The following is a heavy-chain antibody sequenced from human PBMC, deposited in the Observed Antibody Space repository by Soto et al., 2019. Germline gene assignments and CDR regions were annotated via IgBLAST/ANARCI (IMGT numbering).Heavy chain of an antibody. CDR2: IWYDGSNK. J-gene: IGHJ4*02. CDR3: ARDYDYIWGSYRGFDY. Sequence: QVQLVESGGGVVQPGRSLRLSCAASGFTFSSYGMHWVRQAPGKGLEWVAVIWYDGSNKYYADSVKGRFTISRDNSKNTLYLQMNSLRAEDTAVYYCARDYDYIWGSYRGFDYWGQGTLVTVSS. CDR1: GFTFSSYG. D-gene: IGHD3-16*02. V-gene: IGHV3-33*01.